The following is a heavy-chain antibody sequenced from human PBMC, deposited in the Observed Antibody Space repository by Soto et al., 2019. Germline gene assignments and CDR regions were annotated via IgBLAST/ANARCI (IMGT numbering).Heavy chain of an antibody. J-gene: IGHJ4*02. V-gene: IGHV1-69*02. D-gene: IGHD3-10*01. Sequence: QVQLVQSGAEVKKSGSSVRVSCKASGGTFNSYTLSWVRQAPGQRLEWMGRIIPMLSMSTYPQKFQGRVSIIADKSTNTVYLDLSSLRSDDTAIYYCATSYGSGSRPFDYWGQGTLVTVSS. CDR2: IIPMLSMS. CDR1: GGTFNSYT. CDR3: ATSYGSGSRPFDY.